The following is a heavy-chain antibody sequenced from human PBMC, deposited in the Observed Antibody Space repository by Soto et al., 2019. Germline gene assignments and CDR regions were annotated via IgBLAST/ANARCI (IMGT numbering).Heavy chain of an antibody. V-gene: IGHV3-30-3*01. Sequence: QVQLVESGGGVVQPGRSLRLSCAASGFTFSSYAMHWVRQAPGKGLEWVAVISYDGSNKYYADSVKGRFTISRDNSKNPLYLQMNSLRAEDTAVYYCARGAKRYCSGGSCYPFDYWGQGTLVTVSS. D-gene: IGHD2-15*01. J-gene: IGHJ4*02. CDR2: ISYDGSNK. CDR3: ARGAKRYCSGGSCYPFDY. CDR1: GFTFSSYA.